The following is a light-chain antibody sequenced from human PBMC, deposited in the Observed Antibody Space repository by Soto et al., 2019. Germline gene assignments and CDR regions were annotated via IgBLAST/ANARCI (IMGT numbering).Light chain of an antibody. CDR3: QQYGRSPWT. J-gene: IGKJ1*01. CDR1: QSVSSSY. Sequence: ESVFTQSPCTLSLSPGDRATLSCRASQSVSSSYLAWYQQKPGQAPRLLIYDASSRATGIPDRFSGSGSGTDFSLFISRLEPEDFAVYYCQQYGRSPWTFGQGTKVDIK. CDR2: DAS. V-gene: IGKV3-20*01.